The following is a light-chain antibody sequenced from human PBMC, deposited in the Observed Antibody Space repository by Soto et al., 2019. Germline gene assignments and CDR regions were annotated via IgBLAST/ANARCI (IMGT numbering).Light chain of an antibody. Sequence: QSVLTQPPSASGTPGQRVTISCSGSSSNIGSNTVSWDQQLPGTAPKLLIYTNNQRPSGVPDRFSGSKSGTSASLAISGLQSEDEADYYCAAWDDTRNGQGVFGGGTKLTVL. V-gene: IGLV1-44*01. CDR1: SSNIGSNT. CDR3: AAWDDTRNGQGV. J-gene: IGLJ3*02. CDR2: TNN.